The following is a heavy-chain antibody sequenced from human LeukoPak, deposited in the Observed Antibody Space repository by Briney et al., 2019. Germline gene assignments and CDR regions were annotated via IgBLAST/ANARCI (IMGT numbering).Heavy chain of an antibody. V-gene: IGHV3-23*01. D-gene: IGHD2-2*01. J-gene: IGHJ4*02. CDR2: ISGSGGST. Sequence: GGSLRLSCAASGFTFSSFAMTWVRQTPGKGLEWVSSISGSGGSTFYADSVKGRFAISRDNSKSTLFLQMNSLRAEDTAVYYCANTPYCSSTSCWGGTFDYWGQGTLVTVSS. CDR3: ANTPYCSSTSCWGGTFDY. CDR1: GFTFSSFA.